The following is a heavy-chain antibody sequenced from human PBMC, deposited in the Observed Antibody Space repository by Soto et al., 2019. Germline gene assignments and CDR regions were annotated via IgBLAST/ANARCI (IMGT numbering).Heavy chain of an antibody. CDR1: GFTFSSYA. J-gene: IGHJ6*02. CDR2: ISYDGSNK. CDR3: ARGEARIQLWLLYYYYGMDV. D-gene: IGHD5-18*01. Sequence: PGGSLRLSCAASGFTFSSYAMHWVRQAPGKGLEWVAVISYDGSNKYYADSVKGRFTISRDNSKNTLYLQMNSLRAEDTAVYYCARGEARIQLWLLYYYYGMDVWGQGTTVTV. V-gene: IGHV3-30-3*01.